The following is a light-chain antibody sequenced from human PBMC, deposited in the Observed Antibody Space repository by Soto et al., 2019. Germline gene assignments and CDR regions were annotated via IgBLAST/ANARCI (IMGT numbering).Light chain of an antibody. CDR2: DTS. Sequence: EIVLTQFPAALSVSPGERATLSCWAGYTVGTNLAWYQQKPGQAPRLLIYDTSTRATGVPARFSGSGSGTEFTLTISNLQAEDSAVYHCHQYSNTFRTFGQGTKVEIK. V-gene: IGKV3-15*01. CDR3: HQYSNTFRT. CDR1: YTVGTN. J-gene: IGKJ1*01.